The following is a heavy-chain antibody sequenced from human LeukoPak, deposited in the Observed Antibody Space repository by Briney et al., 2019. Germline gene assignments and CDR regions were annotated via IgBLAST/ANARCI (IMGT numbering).Heavy chain of an antibody. D-gene: IGHD1-26*01. V-gene: IGHV3-30*04. J-gene: IGHJ6*02. Sequence: GGSLRLSCAASGFTFSSYAMHWVRQAPGKGLEWVAVISYDGSNKYYADSVKGRFTISRDNSKNTLYLQMNSLRAEDTAVYYCAKDASGSYVYYYYYYGMDVWGQGTTVTVSS. CDR2: ISYDGSNK. CDR1: GFTFSSYA. CDR3: AKDASGSYVYYYYYYGMDV.